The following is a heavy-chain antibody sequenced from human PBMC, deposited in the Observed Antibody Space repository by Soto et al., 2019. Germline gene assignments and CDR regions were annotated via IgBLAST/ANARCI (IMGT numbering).Heavy chain of an antibody. D-gene: IGHD3-22*01. Sequence: XSVKVSCKASGYTFTSYGIRWVRQAPGQGLEWMGWISAYNGNTNYAQKLQGRVTMTTDTSTSTAYMELRSLRSDDTAVYYCARAVMDYYDSSGYWGIWFDPWGQGTLVTVSS. CDR3: ARAVMDYYDSSGYWGIWFDP. CDR2: ISAYNGNT. J-gene: IGHJ5*02. V-gene: IGHV1-18*04. CDR1: GYTFTSYG.